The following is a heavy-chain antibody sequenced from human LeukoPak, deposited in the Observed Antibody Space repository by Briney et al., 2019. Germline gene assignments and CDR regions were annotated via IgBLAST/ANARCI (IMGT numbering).Heavy chain of an antibody. Sequence: SGTLSLTCAVYGGSFSGYYWSWIRQPPGKGLEWIGEINHSGSTNYNPSLKSRVTISVDTSKNQFSLKLSSVTAADTAVYYCARVAQPAPIIAVAGNFDYWGQGTLVTVSS. CDR1: GGSFSGYY. V-gene: IGHV4-34*01. D-gene: IGHD6-19*01. CDR2: INHSGST. CDR3: ARVAQPAPIIAVAGNFDY. J-gene: IGHJ4*02.